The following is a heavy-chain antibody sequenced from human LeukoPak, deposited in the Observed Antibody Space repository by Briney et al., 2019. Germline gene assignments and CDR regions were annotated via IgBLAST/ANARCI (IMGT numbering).Heavy chain of an antibody. CDR2: ISSSSSTI. CDR1: GFTFSSYA. Sequence: GGSLRLSCAASGFTFSSYAMHWVRQAPGKGLEWVSYISSSSSTIYYADSVKGRFTISRDNAKNSLYLQMNSLRAEDTAVYYCARGERLSGWYLGTFDYWGQGTLVTVSS. J-gene: IGHJ4*02. V-gene: IGHV3-48*01. CDR3: ARGERLSGWYLGTFDY. D-gene: IGHD6-19*01.